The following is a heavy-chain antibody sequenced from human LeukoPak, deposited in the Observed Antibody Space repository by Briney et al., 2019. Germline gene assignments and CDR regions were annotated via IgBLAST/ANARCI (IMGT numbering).Heavy chain of an antibody. CDR3: AKLRLFVSSGWLTDSDY. CDR2: ISGSGGST. V-gene: IGHV3-23*01. D-gene: IGHD6-19*01. J-gene: IGHJ4*02. Sequence: GGSLRLSCAASGFTFNSYAMSWVRQAPGKGLEWVSAISGSGGSTYYTDSVKGRFTISRDNSKNTLYLQMNSLRAEDTAVYYCAKLRLFVSSGWLTDSDYWGQGTLVTVSS. CDR1: GFTFNSYA.